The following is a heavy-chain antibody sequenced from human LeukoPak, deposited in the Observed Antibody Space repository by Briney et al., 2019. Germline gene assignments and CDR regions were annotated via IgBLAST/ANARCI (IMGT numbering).Heavy chain of an antibody. J-gene: IGHJ4*02. CDR2: INTSGST. CDR3: ARSDYGGKDFAY. V-gene: IGHV4-61*02. CDR1: GGSISSGNYY. Sequence: SQTLSLTCTVSGGSISSGNYYWSWIRQPAGKGLEWIGRINTSGSTNYNPSLKSRVTISVDTSKNQFSLKLSSVPAADTAVYYCARSDYGGKDFAYWGQGTLVTVSS. D-gene: IGHD4-23*01.